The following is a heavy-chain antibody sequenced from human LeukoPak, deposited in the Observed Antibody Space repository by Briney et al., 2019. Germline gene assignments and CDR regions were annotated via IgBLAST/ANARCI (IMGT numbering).Heavy chain of an antibody. CDR1: GYTFTSYD. D-gene: IGHD5-24*01. CDR2: MNPNSGNT. V-gene: IGHV1-8*01. CDR3: ATVPIRDGYNQYYFDY. J-gene: IGHJ4*02. Sequence: GASVKVSCKASGYTFTSYDINWVRQATGQGLEWMGWMNPNSGNTGYAQKFQGRVTMTRITSISTAYMELSSLRSEDTAVYYCATVPIRDGYNQYYFDYWGQGTLVTVSS.